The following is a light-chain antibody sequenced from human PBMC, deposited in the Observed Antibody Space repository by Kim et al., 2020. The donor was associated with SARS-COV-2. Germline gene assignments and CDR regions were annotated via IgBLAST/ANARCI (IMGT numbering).Light chain of an antibody. Sequence: EIVLTQSPGTLSLSPGERATLSCRASQSVSSNNLAWYQQKPGQAPRLLIYGASSRATGIPDRFSGSGSGTDFTLTISRLEPEDFVVYYCQQYGSSPPYTFGQGTKLEI. V-gene: IGKV3-20*01. CDR1: QSVSSNN. J-gene: IGKJ2*01. CDR3: QQYGSSPPYT. CDR2: GAS.